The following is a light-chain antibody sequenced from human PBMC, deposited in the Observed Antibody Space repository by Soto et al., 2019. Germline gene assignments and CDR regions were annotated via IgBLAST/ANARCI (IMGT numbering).Light chain of an antibody. CDR1: ASNIGNDY. Sequence: QSVLTQPPSVSAAPGHKVTISCSGTASNIGNDYVSWYQQLPGEAPQLLIYDNNRRPSGIPDRFSGSRSDTSATLGITGLRTGDQEDYYCGAWDSSLNVYVFGTGTKVTV. J-gene: IGLJ1*01. CDR3: GAWDSSLNVYV. V-gene: IGLV1-51*01. CDR2: DNN.